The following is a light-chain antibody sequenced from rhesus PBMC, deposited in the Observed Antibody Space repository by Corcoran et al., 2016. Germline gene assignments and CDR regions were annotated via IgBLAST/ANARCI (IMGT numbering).Light chain of an antibody. CDR3: QQGNSYPLT. J-gene: IGKJ4*01. V-gene: IGKV1-32*02. CDR1: QDISSY. CDR2: YTD. Sequence: DIQMSQSPSSLSASVGDRVTITCRASQDISSYLNWYQQKPGKAPKLLIFYTDSLPSGVPSRFSGTGSGTEFTLTISGLQPEDAATYYCQQGNSYPLTFGGGTQVELK.